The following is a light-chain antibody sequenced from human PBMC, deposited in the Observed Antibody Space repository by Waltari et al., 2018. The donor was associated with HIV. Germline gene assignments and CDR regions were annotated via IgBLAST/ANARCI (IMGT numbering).Light chain of an antibody. V-gene: IGKV4-1*01. CDR1: QSVLYKSHNRNY. CDR2: WAS. Sequence: DIVMIQSPESLAVSLGERATINCKSSQSVLYKSHNRNYLAWYQQKAGQPPKLLFSWASARDSGVPDLFRGSGSGTDFTLTIRSLQAEDVAVYYCQQYSTFPWTFGQGTKVEIK. CDR3: QQYSTFPWT. J-gene: IGKJ1*01.